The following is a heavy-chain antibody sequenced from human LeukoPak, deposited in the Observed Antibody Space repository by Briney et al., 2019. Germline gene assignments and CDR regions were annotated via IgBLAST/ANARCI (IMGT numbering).Heavy chain of an antibody. J-gene: IGHJ4*02. Sequence: GGPLRLSCAASGFTFDDYAMHWVRQAPGKGLEWVSGISWNGGRIDSADSVKGRFTISRDNAKNSLYLQMNSLRPEDTALYYCTTDRTPSLVGAMGNFDYWGQGALVTVSS. CDR3: TTDRTPSLVGAMGNFDY. D-gene: IGHD1-26*01. CDR1: GFTFDDYA. V-gene: IGHV3-9*01. CDR2: ISWNGGRI.